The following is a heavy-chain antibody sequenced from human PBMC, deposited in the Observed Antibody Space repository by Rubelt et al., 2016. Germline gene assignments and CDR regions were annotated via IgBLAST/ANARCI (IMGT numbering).Heavy chain of an antibody. CDR3: ARKWLFQFDY. CDR2: INTYNANT. D-gene: IGHD3-22*01. Sequence: QVQLVQSGAEVRKPGASVKVSCKASGYTFTDYYIHWVRQAPGQGLEWMGWINTYNANTNSAQSLQGRATMTTDTATSTAYMELRSLRSDDTAVYYCARKWLFQFDYWGQGTLVTVSS. CDR1: GYTFTDYY. J-gene: IGHJ4*02. V-gene: IGHV1-18*04.